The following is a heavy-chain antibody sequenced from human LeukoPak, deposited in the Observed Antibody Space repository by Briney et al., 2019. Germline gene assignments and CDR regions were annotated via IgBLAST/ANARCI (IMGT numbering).Heavy chain of an antibody. CDR1: GYTFTGYY. J-gene: IGHJ4*02. Sequence: ASVKVSCKASGYTFTGYYMHWVRQAPGQGLEWMGWINPNSGGTNYAQKFQGRVTMTRDTSISTAYMELSRLRSDDTAVYYCARVTDDFWSGYLNFDYWGQGTLVTVS. V-gene: IGHV1-2*02. CDR3: ARVTDDFWSGYLNFDY. CDR2: INPNSGGT. D-gene: IGHD3-3*01.